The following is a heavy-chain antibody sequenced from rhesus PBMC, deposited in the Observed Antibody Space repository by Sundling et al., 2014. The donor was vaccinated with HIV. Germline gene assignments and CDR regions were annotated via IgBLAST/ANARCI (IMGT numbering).Heavy chain of an antibody. J-gene: IGHJ3*01. Sequence: QVQLVQSGAEVKKPGSSVKVSCKASGYTFTDYYIHWVRQAPRQGLEWMGWINPYNGNTKSAQNFQGRFTVTRDTSTNTAYMELSSLRSEDTAVYHCARDFPNYNILTGPGHSAFDFWGQGVRVTVSS. V-gene: IGHV1S2*01. CDR2: INPYNGNT. CDR3: ARDFPNYNILTGPGHSAFDF. D-gene: IGHD3-3*01. CDR1: GYTFTDYY.